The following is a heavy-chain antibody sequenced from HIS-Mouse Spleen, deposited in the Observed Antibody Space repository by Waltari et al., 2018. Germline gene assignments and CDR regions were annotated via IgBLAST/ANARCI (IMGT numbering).Heavy chain of an antibody. V-gene: IGHV3-53*01. CDR3: ARGGLAAAGWYFDL. J-gene: IGHJ2*01. D-gene: IGHD6-13*01. CDR1: GFTVSSNY. CDR2: IYSGGCT. Sequence: EVQLVESGGGLIQPGGSLRLSCAASGFTVSSNYMSWVRQAPGKGVEWVSVIYSGGCTYYADPVKGRFTISRDNSKNTLYLQMNSLRAEDTAVYYCARGGLAAAGWYFDLWGRGTLVTVSS.